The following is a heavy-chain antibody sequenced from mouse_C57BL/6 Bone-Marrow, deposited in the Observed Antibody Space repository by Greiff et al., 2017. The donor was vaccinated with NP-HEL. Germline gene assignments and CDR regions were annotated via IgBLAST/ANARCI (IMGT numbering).Heavy chain of an antibody. CDR3: ARSYGSSPWYFDV. V-gene: IGHV1-55*01. Sequence: VQLQQPGAELVKPGASVKMSCKASGYTFTSYWITWVKQRPGQGLEWIGDIYPGSGSTNYNEKFKSNATLTVDTSSSTAYMQLSSLTSEDSAVYYCARSYGSSPWYFDVWGTGTTVTVSS. CDR1: GYTFTSYW. CDR2: IYPGSGST. D-gene: IGHD1-1*01. J-gene: IGHJ1*03.